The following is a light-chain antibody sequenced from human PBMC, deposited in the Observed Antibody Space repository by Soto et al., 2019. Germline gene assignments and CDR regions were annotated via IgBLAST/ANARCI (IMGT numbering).Light chain of an antibody. CDR3: HQCDSWPMT. V-gene: IGKV3-20*01. J-gene: IGKJ5*01. Sequence: MVLAQSPGALYLSPVESATLSCRVGRRGSSSYLAWYQQRPGQAPRLLISGASNRATGFPARFRGSGSGTEFTLTISSLESEDFAVYYCHQCDSWPMTFGQGTRLEIK. CDR2: GAS. CDR1: RRGSSSY.